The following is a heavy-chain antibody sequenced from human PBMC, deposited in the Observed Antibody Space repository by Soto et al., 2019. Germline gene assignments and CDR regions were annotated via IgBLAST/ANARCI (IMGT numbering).Heavy chain of an antibody. CDR3: ARDGGFDPQKGYCSSTSCPVAFDI. J-gene: IGHJ3*02. CDR2: IYYSGST. D-gene: IGHD2-2*01. CDR1: GGSISSYY. Sequence: SETLSLTCTVSGGSISSYYWSWIRQPPGKGLEWIGYIYYSGSTNYNPSLKSRVTISVDTSKNQFSLKPSSVTAADTAVYYCARDGGFDPQKGYCSSTSCPVAFDIWGQGTMVTVSS. V-gene: IGHV4-59*01.